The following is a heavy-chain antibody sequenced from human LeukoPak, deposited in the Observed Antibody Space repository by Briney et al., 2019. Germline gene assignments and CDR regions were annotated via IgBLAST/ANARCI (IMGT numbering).Heavy chain of an antibody. D-gene: IGHD5-18*01. V-gene: IGHV3-33*01. CDR2: IWFDGSKK. J-gene: IGHJ4*02. CDR3: AREVYSYGPFDY. CDR1: GFTFSRHG. Sequence: PGGSLRLSCAASGFTFSRHGFHWVRQAPGKGLEWVAVIWFDGSKKYYADSVKGRFTISKDNSKNTLYLQMDSLRAEDTAVFYCAREVYSYGPFDYWGQGTLVTVSS.